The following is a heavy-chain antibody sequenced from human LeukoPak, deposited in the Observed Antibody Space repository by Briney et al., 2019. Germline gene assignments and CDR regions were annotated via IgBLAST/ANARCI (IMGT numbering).Heavy chain of an antibody. CDR1: GGSISGSSYY. V-gene: IGHV4-39*01. D-gene: IGHD6-13*01. CDR3: ASKDSSWYYFDS. J-gene: IGHJ4*02. CDR2: IYYSGST. Sequence: SETLSLTCNVSGGSISGSSYYWAWIRQPPRKGLEWIGSIYYSGSTYYNPSLKSRLTISVDTSKNQFSLKLNSVTAADTVVYYCASKDSSWYYFDSWGQGSLVTVSS.